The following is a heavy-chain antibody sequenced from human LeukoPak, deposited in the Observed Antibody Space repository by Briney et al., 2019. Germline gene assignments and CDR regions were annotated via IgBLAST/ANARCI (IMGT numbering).Heavy chain of an antibody. V-gene: IGHV1-2*02. CDR2: INPNSGGT. CDR3: ARGMVRGVIIPNWFDP. CDR1: GYTFTGYY. J-gene: IGHJ5*02. Sequence: ASVKVSCKASGYTFTGYYMHWVRQAPGQGLEWMGWINPNSGGTNYAQKFQGRVTMTRDTSISTAYMELSRLRSDDTAVYYCARGMVRGVIIPNWFDPWDQGTLVTVSS. D-gene: IGHD3-10*01.